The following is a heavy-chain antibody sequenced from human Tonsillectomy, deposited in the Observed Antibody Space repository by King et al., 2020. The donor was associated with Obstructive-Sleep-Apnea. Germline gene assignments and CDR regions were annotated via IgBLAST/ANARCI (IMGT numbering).Heavy chain of an antibody. CDR2: IAWDDDK. J-gene: IGHJ4*02. Sequence: TLKESGPALVKPTQTLTLTCTFSGFSLSTSGMCVSWIRQPPGKALEWLALIAWDDDKYYSTSLKTRLTISKDTSKNQVVLTMTNMDPVDTATYYCERIPFGGSCYDSGLDYWGQGTLVTVSS. V-gene: IGHV2-70*01. D-gene: IGHD2-15*01. CDR1: GFSLSTSGMC. CDR3: ERIPFGGSCYDSGLDY.